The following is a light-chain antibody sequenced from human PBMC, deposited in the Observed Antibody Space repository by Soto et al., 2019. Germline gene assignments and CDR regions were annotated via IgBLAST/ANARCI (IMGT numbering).Light chain of an antibody. J-gene: IGKJ5*01. V-gene: IGKV3-11*01. Sequence: EIVLTQSPAALSLAPGERATLSCRARQTVSSSLAWYQQKPGQAPRLLIYGASNRATGIPDRFSGSGSGTDFTLTISSLEPEDFAVYYCQQRSNWPPITFGQGTRLEIK. CDR3: QQRSNWPPIT. CDR2: GAS. CDR1: QTVSSS.